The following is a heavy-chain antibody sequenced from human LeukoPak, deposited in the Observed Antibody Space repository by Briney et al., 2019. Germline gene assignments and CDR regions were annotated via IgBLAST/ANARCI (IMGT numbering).Heavy chain of an antibody. D-gene: IGHD3-10*01. CDR2: INWNGGST. CDR1: GFTFSNAW. CDR3: ARDRAMDYGSGSYDY. Sequence: GGSLRLSCAASGFTFSNAWMSWVRQAPGKGLEWVSGINWNGGSTGYADSVKGRFTISRDNAKNSLYLQMNSLRAEDTALYHCARDRAMDYGSGSYDYWGQGTLVTVSS. V-gene: IGHV3-20*01. J-gene: IGHJ4*02.